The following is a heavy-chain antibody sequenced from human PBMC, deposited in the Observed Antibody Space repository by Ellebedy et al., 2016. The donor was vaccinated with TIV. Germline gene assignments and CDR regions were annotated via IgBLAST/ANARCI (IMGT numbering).Heavy chain of an antibody. CDR1: GGSFSRYV. D-gene: IGHD1-26*01. Sequence: AASVTVSCKASGGSFSRYVISWVRQAPGQGLEWMGGILPVLETPNHAQKFQGRLMVSADKSTNTAYMELSSLTSEDTAVYYCAADLASVGKWGQGTLVSVSS. V-gene: IGHV1-69*10. CDR3: AADLASVGK. CDR2: ILPVLETP. J-gene: IGHJ1*01.